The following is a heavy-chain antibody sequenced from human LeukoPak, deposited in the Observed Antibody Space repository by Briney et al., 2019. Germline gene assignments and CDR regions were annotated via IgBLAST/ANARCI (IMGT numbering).Heavy chain of an antibody. CDR2: INPNSGGT. V-gene: IGHV1-2*02. J-gene: IGHJ4*02. Sequence: ASVKVSCKASGYTFTGYYLHWVRQAPGQGLEWMGWINPNSGGTNYAQKFQGRVTMTRDTSISTAYMELSRLRSDDTAVYYCARDWIGVVVVAATPGYWGQGTLVTVSS. D-gene: IGHD2-15*01. CDR1: GYTFTGYY. CDR3: ARDWIGVVVVAATPGY.